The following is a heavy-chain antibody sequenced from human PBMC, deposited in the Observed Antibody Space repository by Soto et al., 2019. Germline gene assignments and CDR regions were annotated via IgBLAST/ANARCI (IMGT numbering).Heavy chain of an antibody. CDR3: ATGVTMVRGVYWFDP. J-gene: IGHJ5*02. CDR1: GYTLTELS. Sequence: ASVKVSCKVSGYTLTELSMHWVRQAPGKGLEWMGGFDPEDGETIYAQKFQGRVTMTEDTSTDTAYMELSSLRSEDTAVYYCATGVTMVRGVYWFDPWGQGTLVTVSS. V-gene: IGHV1-24*01. D-gene: IGHD3-10*01. CDR2: FDPEDGET.